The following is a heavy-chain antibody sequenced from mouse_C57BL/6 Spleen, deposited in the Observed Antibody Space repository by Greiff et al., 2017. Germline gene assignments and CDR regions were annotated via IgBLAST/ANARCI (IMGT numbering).Heavy chain of an antibody. D-gene: IGHD1-2*01. CDR1: GYSITSGYY. V-gene: IGHV3-6*01. CDR2: ISYDGSN. CDR3: ARAIKDAMDY. Sequence: EVQRVESGPGLVKPSQSLSLTCSVTGYSITSGYYWNWIRQFPGNKLEWMGYISYDGSNNYNPSLKNRISITRDTSKNQFFLKLNSVTTEDTATYYCARAIKDAMDYWGQGTSVTVSS. J-gene: IGHJ4*01.